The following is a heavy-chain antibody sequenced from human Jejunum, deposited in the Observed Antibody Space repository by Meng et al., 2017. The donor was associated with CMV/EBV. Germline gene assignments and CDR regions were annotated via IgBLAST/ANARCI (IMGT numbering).Heavy chain of an antibody. Sequence: AFGYSFTSAWIGWVRQMPGKGLEWMGLIYPGDSDTRYSPSFQGHVTISVDKSIATAYLQWSSLKASDTAMYYCARYRDSSSYSDHWGQATLVTVSS. CDR2: IYPGDSDT. CDR3: ARYRDSSSYSDH. V-gene: IGHV5-51*01. J-gene: IGHJ4*02. CDR1: GYSFTSAW. D-gene: IGHD5-12*01.